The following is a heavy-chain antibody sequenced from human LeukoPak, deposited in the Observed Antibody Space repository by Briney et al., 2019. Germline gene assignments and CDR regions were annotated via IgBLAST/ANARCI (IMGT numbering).Heavy chain of an antibody. CDR1: GFTFSVYC. CDR3: ARQTWIQLWFSHYYMDV. Sequence: GGSLRLSCVASGFTFSVYCMSWVRQAPGKGLEWVANIKQDGSEKYYVDSVKGRFTISRDNAQNSLYLQMNSLRAEDTAVYYCARQTWIQLWFSHYYMDVWGKGTTVTISS. V-gene: IGHV3-7*01. CDR2: IKQDGSEK. J-gene: IGHJ6*03. D-gene: IGHD5-18*01.